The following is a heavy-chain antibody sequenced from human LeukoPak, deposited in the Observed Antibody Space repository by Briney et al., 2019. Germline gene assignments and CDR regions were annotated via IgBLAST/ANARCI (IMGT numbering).Heavy chain of an antibody. Sequence: GGSLRLSCVASGFTFNNYWMTWVRQAPGKGLEWVASIKEDGSDKYYVDSVKGRFTISRHNAKNSLYLQMKSLRAEDTAVYYCARVSRLRAYDMWGQGTMVTVSS. V-gene: IGHV3-7*01. D-gene: IGHD5/OR15-5a*01. CDR1: GFTFNNYW. CDR3: ARVSRLRAYDM. CDR2: IKEDGSDK. J-gene: IGHJ3*02.